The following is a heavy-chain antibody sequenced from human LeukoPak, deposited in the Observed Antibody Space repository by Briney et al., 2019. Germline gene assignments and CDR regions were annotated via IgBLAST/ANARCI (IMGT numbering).Heavy chain of an antibody. CDR1: GGSISSYY. D-gene: IGHD3-9*01. CDR3: ARRGYDILTGYSYNWFDP. J-gene: IGHJ5*02. V-gene: IGHV4-59*01. CDR2: IYYSGST. Sequence: SETLSLTCTVSGGSISSYYWSWIRQPPGKGLGWIGYIYYSGSTNYNPSLKSRVTISVDTSKNPFSLKLSSVTAADTAVYYCARRGYDILTGYSYNWFDPWGQGTLVTVSS.